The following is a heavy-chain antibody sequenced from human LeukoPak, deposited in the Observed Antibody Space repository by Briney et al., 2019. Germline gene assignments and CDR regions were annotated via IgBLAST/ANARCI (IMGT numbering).Heavy chain of an antibody. CDR1: GFTFSSYW. D-gene: IGHD5-18*01. V-gene: IGHV3-74*01. Sequence: GGSLRLSCAASGFTFSSYWMHWVRHAPAKGLVWVSRIKGDGSSTSYADSVKGRFTISRDNAKNTLYLQMNSLRAEDTAVYYCATFTGIQLPWGQGTLVTVSS. CDR3: ATFTGIQLP. CDR2: IKGDGSST. J-gene: IGHJ5*02.